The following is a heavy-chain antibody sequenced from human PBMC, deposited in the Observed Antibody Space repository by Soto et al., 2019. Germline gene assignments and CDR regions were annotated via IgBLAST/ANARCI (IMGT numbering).Heavy chain of an antibody. CDR1: GFTFSSYW. CDR3: TLQHYYYYGMDV. CDR2: INSDGSST. J-gene: IGHJ6*02. V-gene: IGHV3-74*01. Sequence: GGSLRLSCAASGFTFSSYWMHWVRQAPGKGLVWVSRINSDGSSTSYADSVKGRFTISRDNAKNTLYLQMNSLRAEDTAVYYCTLQHYYYYGMDVWGQGTTVPVSS.